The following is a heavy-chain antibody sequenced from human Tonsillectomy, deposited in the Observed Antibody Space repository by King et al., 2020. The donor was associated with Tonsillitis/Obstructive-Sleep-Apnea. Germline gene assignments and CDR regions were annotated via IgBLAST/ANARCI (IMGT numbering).Heavy chain of an antibody. CDR1: GGTFSSYA. CDR3: ARTYCSSTSCYPEYFQH. CDR2: IIPIFGTA. D-gene: IGHD2-2*01. J-gene: IGHJ1*01. Sequence: VQLVESGAEVKKPGSSVKVSCKASGGTFSSYAISWVRQAPGQGLEWMGGIIPIFGTANYAQKFQGRVTITADESTSTAYMELSSLGSEDTAVYYCARTYCSSTSCYPEYFQHWGQGTLVTVSS. V-gene: IGHV1-69*01.